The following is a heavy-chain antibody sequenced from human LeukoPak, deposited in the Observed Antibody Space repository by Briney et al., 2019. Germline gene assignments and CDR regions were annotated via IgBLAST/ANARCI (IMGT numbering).Heavy chain of an antibody. V-gene: IGHV1-69*05. CDR3: ARNYYDSSGYYYVEDAFDI. CDR1: GGTFSSYA. Sequence: SVKVSCKASGGTFSSYAISWVRQAPGQGLEWVGRIIPIFGTANYAQKFQGGVTLTTDESTSTAYMELSSLRSEDTAVYYCARNYYDSSGYYYVEDAFDIWGQGTMVTVSS. CDR2: IIPIFGTA. J-gene: IGHJ3*02. D-gene: IGHD3-22*01.